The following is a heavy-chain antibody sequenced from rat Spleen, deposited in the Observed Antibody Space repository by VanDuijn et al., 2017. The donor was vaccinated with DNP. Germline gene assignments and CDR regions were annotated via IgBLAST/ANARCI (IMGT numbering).Heavy chain of an antibody. CDR2: ISYSGST. J-gene: IGHJ1*01. Sequence: EVQLQESGPGLVKPSQSLSLTCSVTGSSITSNYWGWIRKFPGNKMEWIGHISYSGSTSYNPSLKSRISITRDTSKNQCFLQLNSVTTEDTATYYCARNTERGRYFDFWGPGTMVTVSS. CDR3: ARNTERGRYFDF. CDR1: GSSITSNY. D-gene: IGHD1-11*01. V-gene: IGHV3-1*01.